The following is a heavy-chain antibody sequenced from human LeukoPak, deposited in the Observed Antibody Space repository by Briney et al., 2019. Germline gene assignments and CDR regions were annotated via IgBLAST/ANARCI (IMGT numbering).Heavy chain of an antibody. J-gene: IGHJ4*02. CDR1: EFTFSSYG. Sequence: GGSLRLSCVASEFTFSSYGMHWVRQAPGKGLEWVAYIRYDGSDRYYADSVKGRFTISRDNSKNTLYLQMNSLRAEDTAVYYCGGNSDYWGQGILVTVSS. CDR3: GGNSDY. D-gene: IGHD4-23*01. V-gene: IGHV3-30*02. CDR2: IRYDGSDR.